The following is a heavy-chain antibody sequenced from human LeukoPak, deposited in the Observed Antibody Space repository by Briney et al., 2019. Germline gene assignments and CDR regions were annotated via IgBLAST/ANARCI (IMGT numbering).Heavy chain of an antibody. CDR1: GGSISSRRYY. Sequence: PSEPLSLTCTVSGGSISSRRYYWGWIRQSPGKGLEWIGRIYYSGSTLYNPSLKSRVTISVDTSKNQFSLMLDSVTAADTAVYYCALWGGGGFDIWGQGTMVTVSS. CDR3: ALWGGGGFDI. D-gene: IGHD2-21*01. J-gene: IGHJ3*02. V-gene: IGHV4-39*01. CDR2: IYYSGST.